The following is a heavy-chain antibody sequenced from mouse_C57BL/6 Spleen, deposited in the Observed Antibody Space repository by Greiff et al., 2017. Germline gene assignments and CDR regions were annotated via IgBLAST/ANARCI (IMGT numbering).Heavy chain of an antibody. CDR1: GYAFSSYW. D-gene: IGHD1-1*01. CDR2: IYPGDGDT. CDR3: ARSTITTVVPTGFAY. V-gene: IGHV1-80*01. Sequence: VQLQQSGAELVKPGASVKISCKASGYAFSSYWMNWVKQRPGKGLEWIGQIYPGDGDTNYNGKFKGKATLTTDKSSSTAYMQLSSLTSEDSAVYFCARSTITTVVPTGFAYWGQGTLVTVSA. J-gene: IGHJ3*01.